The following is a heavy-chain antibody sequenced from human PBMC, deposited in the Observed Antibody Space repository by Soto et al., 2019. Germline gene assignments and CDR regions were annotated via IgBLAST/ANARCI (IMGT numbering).Heavy chain of an antibody. J-gene: IGHJ1*01. V-gene: IGHV3-7*05. CDR1: GSTFSSSW. D-gene: IGHD1-1*01. CDR3: ARAGAYNCIAY. CDR2: INLDGSER. Sequence: PGGSLRLSCGASGSTFSSSWMTWVRQAPGKGLEWVANINLDGSERNYVDSVKGRVTISRYNAKNLLNTPINRLSAEDTAVYSCARAGAYNCIAYWGQATFVTVSS.